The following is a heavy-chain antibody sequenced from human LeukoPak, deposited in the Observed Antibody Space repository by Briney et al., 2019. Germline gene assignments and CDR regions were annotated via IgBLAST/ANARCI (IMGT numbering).Heavy chain of an antibody. V-gene: IGHV1-2*02. CDR2: ISPHSGGT. D-gene: IGHD2-21*02. CDR3: ARDGYGDAYYFDF. Sequence: ASVKVSCKASGYIFTGYYMHWVRQAPGQGLEWMGWISPHSGGTNYAQKFQGRVTMTRDTSINTAYMELSRLRSDDTAVYYCARDGYGDAYYFDFWGQGTLVTVSS. J-gene: IGHJ4*02. CDR1: GYIFTGYY.